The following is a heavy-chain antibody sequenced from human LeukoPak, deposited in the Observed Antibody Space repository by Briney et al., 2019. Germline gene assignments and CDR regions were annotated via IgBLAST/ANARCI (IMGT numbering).Heavy chain of an antibody. V-gene: IGHV3-48*01. D-gene: IGHD3-22*01. CDR3: ARGGSYYYDSSRSRPGAFDI. J-gene: IGHJ3*02. CDR2: ISSSSSTI. Sequence: GGSLRLSCAAPGFIFKNAWMSWVRQAPGKGLEWVSYISSSSSTIYYADSVKGRFTISRDNAKNSLYLQMNGLRAEDTAVYYCARGGSYYYDSSRSRPGAFDIWGQGTMVTVSS. CDR1: GFIFKNAW.